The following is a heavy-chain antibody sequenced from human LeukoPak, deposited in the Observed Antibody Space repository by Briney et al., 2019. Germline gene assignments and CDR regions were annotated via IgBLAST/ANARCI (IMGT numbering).Heavy chain of an antibody. CDR2: IYYSGST. CDR1: GGSISSYY. CDR3: AREGPGDISGLDY. Sequence: SETLSLTCTVCGGSISSYYWSWIRQPPGKGMEWIGYIYYSGSTNYNPSLKSRVTISVDTSKNQFSLKLSSVTAADTAVYYCAREGPGDISGLDYWGQGTLVTVSS. V-gene: IGHV4-59*01. J-gene: IGHJ4*02. D-gene: IGHD6-19*01.